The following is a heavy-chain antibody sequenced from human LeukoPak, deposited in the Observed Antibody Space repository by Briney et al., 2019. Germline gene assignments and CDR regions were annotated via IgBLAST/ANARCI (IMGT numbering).Heavy chain of an antibody. CDR1: GFTFSSYG. CDR2: ISYDGSNK. Sequence: PGGSLRLSCAASGFTFSSYGMHWVRQAPGKGLEWVAVISYDGSNKYYADSVKGRFTISRDNAKNSLFLQMDGLRVDDTAVYFCARDGRGGHNDFWGQGTLITVSS. D-gene: IGHD4-23*01. V-gene: IGHV3-30*03. J-gene: IGHJ4*02. CDR3: ARDGRGGHNDF.